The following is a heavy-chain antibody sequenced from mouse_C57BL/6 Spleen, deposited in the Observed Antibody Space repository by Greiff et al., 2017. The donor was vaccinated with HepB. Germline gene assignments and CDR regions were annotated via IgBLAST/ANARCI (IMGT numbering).Heavy chain of an antibody. D-gene: IGHD1-1*01. CDR3: AREGITTVLSHFDV. Sequence: EVQLQQSGAELVKPGASVKLSCTASGFNIKDYYMHWVKQRTEQGLAWIGRIDPEDGETKYAPKFQGTDTITAVTSSNTAYLQLSSLTSEDTAFYCCAREGITTVLSHFDVWGTGTTVTVSS. CDR1: GFNIKDYY. V-gene: IGHV14-2*01. CDR2: IDPEDGET. J-gene: IGHJ1*03.